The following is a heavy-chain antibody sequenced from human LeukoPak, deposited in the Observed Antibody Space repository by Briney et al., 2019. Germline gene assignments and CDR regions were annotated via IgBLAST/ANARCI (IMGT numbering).Heavy chain of an antibody. J-gene: IGHJ4*02. V-gene: IGHV3-23*01. D-gene: IGHD1-26*01. CDR1: GFTFGSYS. CDR3: AKYGPSGIYLGDY. CDR2: ISDSGGTT. Sequence: GGSLRLSCAASGFTFGSYSMGWVRQAPGKGLEWVSAISDSGGTTYYPDSVKGRFTISRDNSRNTLYLQMSGLRADDTAVYYCAKYGPSGIYLGDYWGPGTLVTVSS.